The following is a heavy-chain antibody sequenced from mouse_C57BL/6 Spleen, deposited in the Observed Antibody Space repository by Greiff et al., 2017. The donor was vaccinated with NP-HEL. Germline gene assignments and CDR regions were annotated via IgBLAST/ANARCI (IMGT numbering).Heavy chain of an antibody. D-gene: IGHD2-10*01. CDR1: GYTFTSYW. Sequence: QXQLQQSGTELVKPGASVKLSCKASGYTFTSYWMHWVKQRPGQGLEWIGNINPSNGGTNYNEKFKSKATLTVDKSSSTAYMQLSSLTSEDSAVYYCARSPSYYGNYGFAYWGQGTLVTVSA. CDR3: ARSPSYYGNYGFAY. J-gene: IGHJ3*01. V-gene: IGHV1-53*01. CDR2: INPSNGGT.